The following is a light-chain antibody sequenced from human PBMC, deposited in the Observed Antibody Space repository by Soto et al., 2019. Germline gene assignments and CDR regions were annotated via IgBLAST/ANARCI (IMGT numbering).Light chain of an antibody. CDR1: SSDVGSYNL. V-gene: IGLV2-23*01. CDR3: CSYAGSSTYV. CDR2: ESS. Sequence: LTQPASVSGSPGQSITISCTGTSSDVGSYNLVSWYQQHPGKAPKLMIYESSKRPSGVSNRFSGSKSGNTASLTISGLQAEDEADYYCCSYAGSSTYVFGTRTKVTVL. J-gene: IGLJ1*01.